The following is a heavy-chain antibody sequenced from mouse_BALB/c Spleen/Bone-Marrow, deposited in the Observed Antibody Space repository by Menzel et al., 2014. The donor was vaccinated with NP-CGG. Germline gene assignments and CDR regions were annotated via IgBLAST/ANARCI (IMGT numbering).Heavy chain of an antibody. CDR3: ARGGTSHFDY. V-gene: IGHV1-14*01. D-gene: IGHD3-3*01. CDR1: GYTFTSYV. Sequence: QLQQSGPELVKPGASVKMSCKASGYTFTSYVMYWVKPKPGQGLEWIGYINPYNDGTKYTEKFKGKATLTSDKSSSTAYIELSSLTSEDSAVYCCARGGTSHFDYWGQGTTLTVSS. J-gene: IGHJ2*01. CDR2: INPYNDGT.